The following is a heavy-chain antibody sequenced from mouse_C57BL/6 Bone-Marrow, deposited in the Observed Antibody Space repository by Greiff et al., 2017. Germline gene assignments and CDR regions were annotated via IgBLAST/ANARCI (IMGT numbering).Heavy chain of an antibody. V-gene: IGHV5-4*01. J-gene: IGHJ2*01. CDR2: ISDGGSYT. D-gene: IGHD1-1*01. CDR3: ARDYGSSYGYFDY. CDR1: GFTFSSYA. Sequence: EVKLMESGGGLVKPGGSLKLSCAASGFTFSSYAMSWVRQTPEKRLEWVATISDGGSYTYYPDNVKGRFTISRDNAKNNLYRQMSHLKSEDTAMYYCARDYGSSYGYFDYWGQGTTLTVSS.